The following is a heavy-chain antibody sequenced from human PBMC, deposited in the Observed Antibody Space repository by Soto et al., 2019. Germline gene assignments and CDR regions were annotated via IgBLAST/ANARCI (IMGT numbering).Heavy chain of an antibody. Sequence: EVQLLESGGGLVQPGGSLRLSSAASGFTFSSYAMRWVRQAPGKGLEWVSAISGSGDSTYYADSVKGRFTISRDNSKNTLYLQMNSLRAEDTAIYYCARRGSGSYYDCWGQGTLVTVSS. V-gene: IGHV3-23*01. J-gene: IGHJ4*02. CDR2: ISGSGDST. CDR3: ARRGSGSYYDC. CDR1: GFTFSSYA. D-gene: IGHD1-26*01.